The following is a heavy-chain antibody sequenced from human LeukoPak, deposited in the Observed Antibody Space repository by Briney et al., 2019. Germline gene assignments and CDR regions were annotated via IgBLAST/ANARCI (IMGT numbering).Heavy chain of an antibody. CDR2: IYPGDSDT. Sequence: GESLKISCQGSGYSFTSYWIGWVRQMPGKGLEWMGIIYPGDSDTRYSPSFQGQVTISADKSISTAYLQWSSLKASDTAMYYCAGTIAAAGREDYFDYWGQGTLVTVSS. D-gene: IGHD6-13*01. CDR1: GYSFTSYW. J-gene: IGHJ4*02. CDR3: AGTIAAAGREDYFDY. V-gene: IGHV5-51*01.